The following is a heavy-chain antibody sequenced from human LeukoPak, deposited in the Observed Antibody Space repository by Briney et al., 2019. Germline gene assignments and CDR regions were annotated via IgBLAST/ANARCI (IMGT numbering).Heavy chain of an antibody. CDR3: ARLRGLAGTSYYFDY. V-gene: IGHV4-61*02. Sequence: PSETLSLTCTVSGGSISSSSYYWSWIRQPAGKGLEWIGRIYTSGSTNYNPSLKSRVTISVDTSKNQFSLKLSSVTAADTAVYYCARLRGLAGTSYYFDYWGQGTLVTVSS. CDR1: GGSISSSSYY. J-gene: IGHJ4*02. CDR2: IYTSGST. D-gene: IGHD6-19*01.